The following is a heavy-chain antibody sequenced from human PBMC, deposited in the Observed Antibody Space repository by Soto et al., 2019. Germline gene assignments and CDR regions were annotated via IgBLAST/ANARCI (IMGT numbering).Heavy chain of an antibody. CDR3: VRDGGQLEDYFDD. Sequence: EVQLVESGGGLVQPGGSLRLSCAASGFTFSQHWMSWVRQAPGKGLEWVANIKEDGSDKYNVDSVKGRFTISRDNAKNSLYLQLSSLRGEDTAVYWCVRDGGQLEDYFDDWGQGTMVIVSS. V-gene: IGHV3-7*01. CDR1: GFTFSQHW. J-gene: IGHJ4*02. CDR2: IKEDGSDK. D-gene: IGHD6-6*01.